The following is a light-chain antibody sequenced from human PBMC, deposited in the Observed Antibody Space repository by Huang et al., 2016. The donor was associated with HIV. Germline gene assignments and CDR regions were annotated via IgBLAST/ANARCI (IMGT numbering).Light chain of an antibody. Sequence: NQTPLSLSVTPGQPASISCKSSQSLLHSDGKTYLDRYVQKAGHSPQLLMYEVSNRFAGVPDRFRGSGSGTSFTLKISRVEAEDVGIYYCMQGIHLSSPFGGGTKIEI. V-gene: IGKV2-29*02. CDR1: QSLLHSDGKTY. CDR3: MQGIHLSSP. CDR2: EVS. J-gene: IGKJ4*01.